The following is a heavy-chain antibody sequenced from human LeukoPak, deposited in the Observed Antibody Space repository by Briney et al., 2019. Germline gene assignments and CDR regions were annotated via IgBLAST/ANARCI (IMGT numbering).Heavy chain of an antibody. CDR3: AREGGFYRPLDY. CDR2: VHLDGRT. V-gene: IGHV4-4*02. Sequence: SETLSLTCGVSGGSVSSTNWRTWIRQPPGKGLEWIGEVHLDGRTNFNPSLKIRLTMSVDLSENHVSLKLTSVTAADTAVYYCAREGGFYRPLDYSGQGTLVTVSS. J-gene: IGHJ4*02. D-gene: IGHD6-25*01. CDR1: GGSVSSTNW.